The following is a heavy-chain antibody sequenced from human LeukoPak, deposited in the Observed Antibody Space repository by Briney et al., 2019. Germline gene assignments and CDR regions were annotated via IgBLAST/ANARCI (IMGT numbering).Heavy chain of an antibody. V-gene: IGHV4-34*01. Sequence: PSETLSLTCAVYGGSFSGYYWSWIRQPPGKGLEWIGEINHSGSTNYNPSLKSRVTISVVTSKNQFSLKLSSVTAADTAVYYCARGPGYYYGSGSYFSFWGQGTLVTVSS. D-gene: IGHD3-10*01. CDR3: ARGPGYYYGSGSYFSF. CDR1: GGSFSGYY. J-gene: IGHJ4*02. CDR2: INHSGST.